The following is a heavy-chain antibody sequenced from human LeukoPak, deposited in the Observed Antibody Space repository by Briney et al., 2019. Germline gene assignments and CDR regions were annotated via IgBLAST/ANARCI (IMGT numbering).Heavy chain of an antibody. V-gene: IGHV4-39*01. CDR1: GGSISSGTYY. J-gene: IGHJ6*03. CDR2: IYYSGST. Sequence: SETLSLTCAVSGGSISSGTYYWGWIRQPPGKGLEWIGSIYYSGSTYYNPSLKSRVTISVDTSKNQFSLKLSSVTAADTAVYYCARPRTYYYYKDVWGKGTTVTVSS. CDR3: ARPRTYYYYKDV.